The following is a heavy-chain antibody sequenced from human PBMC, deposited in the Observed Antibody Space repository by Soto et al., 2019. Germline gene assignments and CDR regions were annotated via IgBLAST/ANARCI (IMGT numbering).Heavy chain of an antibody. V-gene: IGHV1-69*12. Sequence: QVQLVQSGAEMKEPGSSVKVSCKTSGGTFSSSAISWLRQAPGQGLEWMGGSIPLFRTPDYAQKFQGRVTIAADESASTADMELSSLRSEDTAVYYCARENDRLQLGGNYYYLLDVWGEGTTITVSS. CDR3: ARENDRLQLGGNYYYLLDV. CDR1: GGTFSSSA. J-gene: IGHJ6*04. CDR2: SIPLFRTP. D-gene: IGHD5-12*01.